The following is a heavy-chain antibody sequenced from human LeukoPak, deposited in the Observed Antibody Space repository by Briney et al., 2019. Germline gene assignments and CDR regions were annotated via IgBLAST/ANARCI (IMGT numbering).Heavy chain of an antibody. D-gene: IGHD6-19*01. CDR1: GFTFDDYA. V-gene: IGHV3-9*01. CDR3: TKDKGTGYSSGWPFDY. CDR2: ISWNSGSI. Sequence: ALRLSCAASGFTFDDYAMHWVRQAPGKGLEWVSGISWNSGSIGYADSVKGRFTISRDNAKNSLYLQMNSLRAEDTALYYCTKDKGTGYSSGWPFDYWGQGTLVTVSS. J-gene: IGHJ4*02.